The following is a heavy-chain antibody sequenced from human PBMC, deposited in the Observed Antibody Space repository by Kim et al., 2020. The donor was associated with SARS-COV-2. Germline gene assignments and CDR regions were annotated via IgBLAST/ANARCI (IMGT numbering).Heavy chain of an antibody. D-gene: IGHD1-1*01. J-gene: IGHJ3*02. CDR2: IYYSGST. Sequence: SQTLSLTCTVSGGSISSGGYYWSWIRQHPGKGLEWIGYIYYSGSTYYNPSLKSRVTISVDTSKNQFSLKLSSVTAADTAVYYCATTGTSGVVAFDIWGQGTMVTVSS. V-gene: IGHV4-31*03. CDR3: ATTGTSGVVAFDI. CDR1: GGSISSGGYY.